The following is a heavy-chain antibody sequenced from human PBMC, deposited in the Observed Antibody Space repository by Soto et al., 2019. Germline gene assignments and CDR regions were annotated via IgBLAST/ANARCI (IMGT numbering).Heavy chain of an antibody. J-gene: IGHJ4*02. CDR1: GYSFPSYW. D-gene: IGHD6-6*01. V-gene: IGHV5-10-1*03. CDR3: MRRYTSSSLPDY. Sequence: EVQLVQSGPVVKQPGESLRISCKGSGYSFPSYWITWVRQIPGKGLEWMGRIDPSNSYTNYSPSFQGHVTISCDLSVTTAYLQWNSLKASDTAIYYCMRRYTSSSLPDYWGQGTLVTVSS. CDR2: IDPSNSYT.